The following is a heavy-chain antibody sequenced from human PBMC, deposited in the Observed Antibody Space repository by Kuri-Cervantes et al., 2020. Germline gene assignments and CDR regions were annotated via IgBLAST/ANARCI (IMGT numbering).Heavy chain of an antibody. CDR2: IYYSGST. Sequence: SETLSLTCTVSGGSISSGDYYWSWIHQPPGKGLEWIGYIYYSGSTYYNPSLKSRVTISVDTSKNQFSLKLSSVTAADTAVYYCARVGVYSSGWTFDYWGQGTLVTVSS. D-gene: IGHD6-19*01. V-gene: IGHV4-30-4*01. J-gene: IGHJ4*02. CDR3: ARVGVYSSGWTFDY. CDR1: GGSISSGDYY.